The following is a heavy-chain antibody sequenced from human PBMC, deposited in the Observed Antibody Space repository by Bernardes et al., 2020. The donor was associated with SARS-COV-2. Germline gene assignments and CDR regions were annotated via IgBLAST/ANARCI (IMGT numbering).Heavy chain of an antibody. Sequence: GGSLRLSCVASGFNFANYKMSWVRQAPGEGLEWLSHISGGGSYTYYTDSVTARFTISSDNAKNLVFLQMNSLRAEDTAVFYWARSAGMDVWGQGTMVTVSS. CDR2: ISGGGSYT. CDR1: GFNFANYK. CDR3: ARSAGMDV. V-gene: IGHV3-11*03. J-gene: IGHJ6*02.